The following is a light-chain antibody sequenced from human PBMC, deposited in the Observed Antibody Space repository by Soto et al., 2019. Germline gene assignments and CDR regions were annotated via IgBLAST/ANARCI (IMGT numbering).Light chain of an antibody. CDR3: QHYNSYSEA. J-gene: IGKJ1*01. CDR1: QSISSY. CDR2: KAS. Sequence: DRQMTHSPSSLPASVGDRVTVTCRASQSISSYLNWYQQKPGKAPKLLIYKASTLKSGVPSRFSGSGSGTEFTLTISSLQPDDFATYYCQHYNSYSEAFGQGTKVDIK. V-gene: IGKV1-5*03.